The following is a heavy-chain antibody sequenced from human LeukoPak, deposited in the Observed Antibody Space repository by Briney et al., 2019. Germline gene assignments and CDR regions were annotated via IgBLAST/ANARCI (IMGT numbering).Heavy chain of an antibody. CDR2: IYYSGST. Sequence: SETLSLTCAVSGGSISSGGYSWSWIRQPPGKGLDWIGYIYYSGSTYYNPSLKSRITISVDTSQNQFSLKLSSVTAADTAVYYCARGGYYGSGNDFRFDPWGQGTLVTVSS. J-gene: IGHJ5*02. CDR3: ARGGYYGSGNDFRFDP. V-gene: IGHV4-30-4*07. CDR1: GGSISSGGYS. D-gene: IGHD3-10*01.